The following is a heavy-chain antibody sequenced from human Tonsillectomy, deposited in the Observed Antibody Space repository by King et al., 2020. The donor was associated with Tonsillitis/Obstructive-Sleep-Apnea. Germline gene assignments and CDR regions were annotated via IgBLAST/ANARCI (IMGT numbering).Heavy chain of an antibody. D-gene: IGHD6-19*01. J-gene: IGHJ4*02. V-gene: IGHV3-30*18. CDR3: AKYRPGIAVAGTPTANDY. CDR1: GFTFSSYG. CDR2: ISYDGSNK. Sequence: VQLVESGGGVVQPGRSLRLSCAAYGFTFSSYGMHWVRQAPGKGLEWVAVISYDGSNKYYADSVKGRFTISRDNSKNTLYLQMNSLRAEDTAVYYCAKYRPGIAVAGTPTANDYWGQGTLVTVSS.